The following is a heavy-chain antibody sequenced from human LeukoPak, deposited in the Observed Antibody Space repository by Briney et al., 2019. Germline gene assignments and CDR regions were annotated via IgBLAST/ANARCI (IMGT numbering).Heavy chain of an antibody. CDR1: GFTFDDYA. CDR2: ISWNSGSI. CDR3: AKDYGTNILTGPFDY. D-gene: IGHD3-9*01. J-gene: IGHJ4*02. Sequence: GGSLRLSCAASGFTFDDYAMHWVRQAPGKGLEWVSGISWNSGSIGYADSVKGRFTISRDNAKNSLYLQMNSLRAEDTALYYCAKDYGTNILTGPFDYWGQGTLVTVSS. V-gene: IGHV3-9*01.